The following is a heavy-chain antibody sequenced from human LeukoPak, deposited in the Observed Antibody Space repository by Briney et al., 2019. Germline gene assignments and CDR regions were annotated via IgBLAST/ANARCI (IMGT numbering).Heavy chain of an antibody. J-gene: IGHJ4*02. CDR1: GGSISSSSYY. CDR3: ASTGRITMVRGDSFDY. CDR2: IYYSGST. D-gene: IGHD3-10*01. V-gene: IGHV4-39*07. Sequence: PSETLSLTCTVSGGSISSSSYYWGWIRQPPGKGLEWIGSIYYSGSTYYNPSLKSRVTISVDTSKNQFSLKLSSVTAADTAVYYCASTGRITMVRGDSFDYWGQGTLVTVSS.